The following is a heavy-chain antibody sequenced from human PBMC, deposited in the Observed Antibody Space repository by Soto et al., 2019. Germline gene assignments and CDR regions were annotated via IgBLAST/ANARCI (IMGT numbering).Heavy chain of an antibody. CDR2: IIPIFGTA. CDR1: GGTFSSYA. Sequence: PSVKVSCKASGGTFSSYAISWVRQAPGQGLEWMGGIIPIFGTANYAQKFQGRVTITADESTSTAYMELSSLRSEDTAVYYCARDLATVTTNYYYYGMDVWGQGTTVTVSS. V-gene: IGHV1-69*13. CDR3: ARDLATVTTNYYYYGMDV. D-gene: IGHD4-17*01. J-gene: IGHJ6*02.